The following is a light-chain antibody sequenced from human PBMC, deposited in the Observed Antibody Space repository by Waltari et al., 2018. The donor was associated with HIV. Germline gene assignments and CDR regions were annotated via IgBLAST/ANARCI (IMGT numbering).Light chain of an antibody. V-gene: IGLV3-21*04. J-gene: IGLJ2*01. CDR2: YDI. Sequence: SYMLTQPPSVSVAPGETARITCEGDNIGRRSVQWYQQKAGQAPVLVIYYDIERPSGIPERFSGSNSDNTATLTISRVEAGDEADYYCQVWDGDSNHVVFGGGTKLTVL. CDR3: QVWDGDSNHVV. CDR1: NIGRRS.